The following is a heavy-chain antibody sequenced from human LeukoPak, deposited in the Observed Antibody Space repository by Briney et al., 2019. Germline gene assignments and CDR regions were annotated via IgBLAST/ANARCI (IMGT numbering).Heavy chain of an antibody. Sequence: SETLSLTCTVSGGSISSYYWSWIRQPPGKGLEWIGYIYYSGSTNYNPSLKSRVTISVDTSKNQFSLKLSSVTAADTAVYYCARTVDYYDSSGYYYYWGQGDLFSVSS. D-gene: IGHD3-22*01. CDR3: ARTVDYYDSSGYYYY. V-gene: IGHV4-59*01. J-gene: IGHJ4*02. CDR1: GGSISSYY. CDR2: IYYSGST.